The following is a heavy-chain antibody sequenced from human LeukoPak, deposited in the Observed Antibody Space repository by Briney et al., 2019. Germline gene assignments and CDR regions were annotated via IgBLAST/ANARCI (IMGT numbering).Heavy chain of an antibody. V-gene: IGHV3-74*01. Sequence: PGGSLRLSCAASGFIFSGYWMHWVRQAPGKGLVWLSRINTDGSTTTYADSVKGRFTVSRDNAKNTLYLQMNSLRAEDTAVYYCARAGVSYSTDNWGQGTLVTVSS. D-gene: IGHD2-8*01. J-gene: IGHJ4*02. CDR3: ARAGVSYSTDN. CDR1: GFIFSGYW. CDR2: INTDGSTT.